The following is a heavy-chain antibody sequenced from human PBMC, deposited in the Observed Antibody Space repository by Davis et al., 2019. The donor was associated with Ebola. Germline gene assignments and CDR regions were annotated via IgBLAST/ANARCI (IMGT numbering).Heavy chain of an antibody. V-gene: IGHV1-18*01. CDR3: ARDRYNWNDFDY. CDR1: GYPFSSYG. J-gene: IGHJ4*02. CDR2: ISGDTGAR. D-gene: IGHD1-20*01. Sequence: ASVKVSCKASGYPFSSYGISWVRQAPGQGLEWMGWISGDTGARKYTQKFQGRVTMTTDTSTSTAYMELRSLKSDDTAVYYCARDRYNWNDFDYLGQGTLVTVSS.